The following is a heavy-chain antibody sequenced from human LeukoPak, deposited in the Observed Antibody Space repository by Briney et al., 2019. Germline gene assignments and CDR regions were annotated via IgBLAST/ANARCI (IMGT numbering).Heavy chain of an antibody. D-gene: IGHD1/OR15-1a*01. Sequence: ASVKVSCKASGYTFTSYYMHWVRQAPGQGLEWMGIINPSGGSTSYAQKFQGRVTMTRDTSTSTVYMELSSLRSEDTAVYYFARDQQKYYFDYWGQGALVTVSS. CDR2: INPSGGST. CDR1: GYTFTSYY. V-gene: IGHV1-46*01. J-gene: IGHJ4*02. CDR3: ARDQQKYYFDY.